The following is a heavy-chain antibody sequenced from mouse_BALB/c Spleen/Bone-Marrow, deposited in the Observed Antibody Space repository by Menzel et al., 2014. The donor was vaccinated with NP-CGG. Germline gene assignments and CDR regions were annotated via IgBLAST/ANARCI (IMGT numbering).Heavy chain of an antibody. V-gene: IGHV5-17*02. CDR3: ARGGNYAWFAY. D-gene: IGHD2-1*01. CDR2: ISSGSSTI. Sequence: EVKLVESGGGLVQPGGSRKLSCAASGFTFSSFGMHWVRQAPEKGLGWVAYISSGSSTIYYADTVKGRFTISRDNPKNTLFLQMTSLRSEDTAMYYCARGGNYAWFAYWGQGTLVTDSA. J-gene: IGHJ3*01. CDR1: GFTFSSFG.